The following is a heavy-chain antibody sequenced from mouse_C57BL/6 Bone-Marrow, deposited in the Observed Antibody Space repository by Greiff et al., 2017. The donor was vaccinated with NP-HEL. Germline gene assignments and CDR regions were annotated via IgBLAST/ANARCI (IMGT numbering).Heavy chain of an antibody. CDR3: EREVYYYGSSYQFAY. J-gene: IGHJ3*01. CDR1: GYTFTSYW. D-gene: IGHD1-1*01. Sequence: VQLQQPGAELVKPGASVKMSCKASGYTFTSYWITWVKQRPGQGLEWIGDIYPGSGSTNYNEKFKSKATLTVDTSSSTAYMQLSSLTSEDSAVYYCEREVYYYGSSYQFAYWGQGTLVTVSA. V-gene: IGHV1-55*01. CDR2: IYPGSGST.